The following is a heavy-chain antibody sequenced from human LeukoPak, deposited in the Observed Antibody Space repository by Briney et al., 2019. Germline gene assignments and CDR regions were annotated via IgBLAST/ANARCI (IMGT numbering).Heavy chain of an antibody. CDR3: AKDLGPGYSSNLGGWFDP. V-gene: IGHV3-30*18. CDR2: ISYDGSNK. D-gene: IGHD6-13*01. J-gene: IGHJ5*02. Sequence: PGGSLRLSCAASGFTFSSYGMHWVRQAPGKGLEWVAVISYDGSNKYYADSVKGRFTISRDNSKNTLYLQMNSLRAEDTAVYYCAKDLGPGYSSNLGGWFDPWGQGTLVTVSS. CDR1: GFTFSSYG.